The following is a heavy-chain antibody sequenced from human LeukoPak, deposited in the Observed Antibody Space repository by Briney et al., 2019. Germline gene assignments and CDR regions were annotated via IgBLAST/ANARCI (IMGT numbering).Heavy chain of an antibody. CDR2: ISSSSSYI. CDR1: GFTFSNYK. D-gene: IGHD2-2*01. Sequence: GGSLRLPCSASGFTFSNYKMNWVRQAPGKGLEWVSSISSSSSYIYYADSMKGRFTVSRDNAKNSLFLQMNSLRAEDTAVYYCARERLVVVGDAYYYYGMDVWGQGTTVTVSS. V-gene: IGHV3-21*01. J-gene: IGHJ6*02. CDR3: ARERLVVVGDAYYYYGMDV.